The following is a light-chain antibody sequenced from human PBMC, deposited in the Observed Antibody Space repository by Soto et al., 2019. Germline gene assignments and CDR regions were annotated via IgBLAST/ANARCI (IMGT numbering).Light chain of an antibody. Sequence: DIVMTQSPDSLAVSLGERATINCESSQSVLYRLTNQHCLAWYQQKPGQPPKLLIYWATIRESGVPDRFSGSGSGTDFTLSISDLQAEDVAVYFCQQYCDTPWTFGRGTKVEI. V-gene: IGKV4-1*01. CDR3: QQYCDTPWT. CDR2: WAT. CDR1: QSVLYRLTNQHC. J-gene: IGKJ1*01.